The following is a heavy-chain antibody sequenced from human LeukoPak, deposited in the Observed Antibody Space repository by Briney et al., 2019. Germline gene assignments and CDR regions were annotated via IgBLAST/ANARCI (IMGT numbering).Heavy chain of an antibody. CDR1: GFTFSSYA. J-gene: IGHJ5*02. CDR2: ISYDGSNK. CDR3: ATPPGIMGA. D-gene: IGHD3-16*01. Sequence: PGRSLRLSCAASGFTFSSYAMHWVRQAPGKGLEWVAVISYDGSNKYYADSVKGRFTISRDNSKNTLYLQMNSLRAEDTAVYYCATPPGIMGAWGQGTLVTVSS. V-gene: IGHV3-30-3*01.